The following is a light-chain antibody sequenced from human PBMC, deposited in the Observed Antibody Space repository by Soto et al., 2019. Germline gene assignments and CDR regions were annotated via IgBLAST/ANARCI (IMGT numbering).Light chain of an antibody. Sequence: QSVLTQPPSASGTPGQRVTISCSGSSSNIGSNTVNWYQQLPGTAPKLLIYTNNQRPSGVPDRFSGSKSGPSAPLAISGLQSEAEADYYCAAWDDSLNGLYVFGXGTKVTV. CDR1: SSNIGSNT. V-gene: IGLV1-44*01. CDR2: TNN. J-gene: IGLJ1*01. CDR3: AAWDDSLNGLYV.